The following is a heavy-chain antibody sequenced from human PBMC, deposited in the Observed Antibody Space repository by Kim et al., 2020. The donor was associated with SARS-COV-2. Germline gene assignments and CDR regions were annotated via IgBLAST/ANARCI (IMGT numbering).Heavy chain of an antibody. CDR3: ARAEYSSSWYFDY. D-gene: IGHD6-13*01. CDR2: ISSSSSYT. CDR1: GFTFSDYY. J-gene: IGHJ4*02. V-gene: IGHV3-11*05. Sequence: GGSLRLSCAASGFTFSDYYMSWISQAPGKGLEWVSYISSSSSYTNYADSVKGRFTISRDNAKNSLYLQMNSLRAEDTAVYYCARAEYSSSWYFDYWGQGT.